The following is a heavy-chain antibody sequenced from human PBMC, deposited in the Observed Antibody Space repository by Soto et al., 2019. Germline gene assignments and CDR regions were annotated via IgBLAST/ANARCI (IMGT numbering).Heavy chain of an antibody. V-gene: IGHV1-24*01. CDR1: GYTLTELS. CDR3: ATTYQYCSGGRLCRLDY. D-gene: IGHD2-15*01. CDR2: FDPEDGET. Sequence: ASVKVSCKVSGYTLTELSMHWVRQAPGKGLEWMGGFDPEDGETIYAQKFQGRVTMTEDTSTDTAYMELSSLRSEDTAVYYCATTYQYCSGGRLCRLDYWGQGTLVTVSS. J-gene: IGHJ4*02.